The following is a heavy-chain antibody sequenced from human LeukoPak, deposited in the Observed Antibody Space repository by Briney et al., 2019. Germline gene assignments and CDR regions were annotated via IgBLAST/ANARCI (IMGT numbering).Heavy chain of an antibody. J-gene: IGHJ4*02. CDR1: GFTFSSHA. V-gene: IGHV3-23*01. CDR3: AKGGRDYYDSSGYYVWDY. Sequence: GGSLRLSCAASGFTFSSHAMSWVRQAPGKGLEWVSAISGSGGSTYYADSVKGRFTISRDNSKNTLYLQMNSLRAEDTAVYYCAKGGRDYYDSSGYYVWDYWGQGTLVTVSS. CDR2: ISGSGGST. D-gene: IGHD3-22*01.